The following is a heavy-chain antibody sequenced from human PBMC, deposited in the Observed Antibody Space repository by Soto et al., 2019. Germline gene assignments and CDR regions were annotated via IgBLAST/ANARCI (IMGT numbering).Heavy chain of an antibody. CDR1: GYTFTSYG. CDR3: ARGGYFDSSNYLAY. D-gene: IGHD3-22*01. J-gene: IGHJ4*02. V-gene: IGHV1-3*01. Sequence: ASVKVSCKASGYTFTSYGINWVRQAPGRGLEWMGWINPGNGDTKYSQQFQGRVIIDRDTSASTAYMELSSLRPEDTAVYYCARGGYFDSSNYLAYWGLGTLVTVSS. CDR2: INPGNGDT.